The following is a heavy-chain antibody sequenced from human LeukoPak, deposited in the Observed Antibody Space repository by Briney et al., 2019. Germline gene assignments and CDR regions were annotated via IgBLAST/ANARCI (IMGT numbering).Heavy chain of an antibody. V-gene: IGHV4-39*01. Sequence: SETLSLTCTVSGGSISSSSYYWGWIRQPPGKGLEWIGSIYYGGSTYYNPSLKSRVTISVDTSKNQFSLKLSSVTAADTAVYYCARHGAGMEWELRRDYYYYYMDVWGKGTTVTVSS. D-gene: IGHD1-26*01. J-gene: IGHJ6*03. CDR2: IYYGGST. CDR1: GGSISSSSYY. CDR3: ARHGAGMEWELRRDYYYYYMDV.